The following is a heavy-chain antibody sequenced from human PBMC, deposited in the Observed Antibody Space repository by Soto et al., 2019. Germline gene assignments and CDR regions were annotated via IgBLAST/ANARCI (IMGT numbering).Heavy chain of an antibody. D-gene: IGHD2-21*02. Sequence: EVQLLESGGGLVQPGGSLRLSCAASGFTFSNYAMSWVRQAPGKGLEWVSSLRDSGASTYYVDSVKGRFTISRDNSKNTVYLQMNNLGAEDTAVYYCAKGFRVTVSSGSFFHIWGQGTMVTVSS. CDR1: GFTFSNYA. CDR3: AKGFRVTVSSGSFFHI. V-gene: IGHV3-23*01. J-gene: IGHJ3*02. CDR2: LRDSGAST.